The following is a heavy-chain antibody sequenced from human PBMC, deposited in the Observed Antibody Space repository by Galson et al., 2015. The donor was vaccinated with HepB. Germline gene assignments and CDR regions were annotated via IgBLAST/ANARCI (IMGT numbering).Heavy chain of an antibody. V-gene: IGHV3-66*01. CDR3: ARDREGYGYGFDYYYGMDV. D-gene: IGHD5-18*01. Sequence: SLRLSCAASGFTVSSNYMSWVRQAPGKGLEWVSVIYSGGSTYYADSVKGRFTISRDNSKNTLYLQMNSLRAEDTAVYYCARDREGYGYGFDYYYGMDVWGQGTTVTVSS. J-gene: IGHJ6*02. CDR1: GFTVSSNY. CDR2: IYSGGST.